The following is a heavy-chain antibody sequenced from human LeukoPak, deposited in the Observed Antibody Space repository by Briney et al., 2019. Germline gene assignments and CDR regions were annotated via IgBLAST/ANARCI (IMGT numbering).Heavy chain of an antibody. CDR2: ISYDGCNK. CDR1: GFTFSSYA. Sequence: PGGSLRLSCAASGFTFSSYAMHWVRQAPGKGLEWVAVISYDGCNKYYADSVKGRFTISRDNSKNTLYLQMNSLRAEDTAVYYCARDPARGVIITLFDYWGQGTLVTVSS. CDR3: ARDPARGVIITLFDY. J-gene: IGHJ4*02. V-gene: IGHV3-30-3*01. D-gene: IGHD3-10*01.